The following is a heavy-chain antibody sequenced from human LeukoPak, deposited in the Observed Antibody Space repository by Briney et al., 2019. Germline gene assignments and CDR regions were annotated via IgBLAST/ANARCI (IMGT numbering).Heavy chain of an antibody. D-gene: IGHD1-14*01. V-gene: IGHV4-39*07. CDR1: GGSISSGSYY. J-gene: IGHJ4*02. CDR2: IYHSGST. Sequence: TSQTLSLTCTVSGGSISSGSYYWAWIRQPPGKGLEWIGSIYHSGSTYYNPSLKSRVTISVDTSKNQFSLKLSSVTAADTAVYYCARTYNWNHGRYYFEYWGQGTLVTVSS. CDR3: ARTYNWNHGRYYFEY.